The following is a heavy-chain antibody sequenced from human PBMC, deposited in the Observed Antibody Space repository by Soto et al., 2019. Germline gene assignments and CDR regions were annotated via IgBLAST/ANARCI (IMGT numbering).Heavy chain of an antibody. D-gene: IGHD1-26*01. V-gene: IGHV4-4*07. CDR1: GGSISSYY. CDR2: IYTSGST. CDR3: AREKGIVGATRFDY. Sequence: SETLSLTSTVSGGSISSYYWSWIRQPAGKGLEWIGRIYTSGSTNYNPSLKSRVTMSVDTSKNQFSLKLSSVTAADTAVYYCAREKGIVGATRFDYWGQGTLVTVS. J-gene: IGHJ4*02.